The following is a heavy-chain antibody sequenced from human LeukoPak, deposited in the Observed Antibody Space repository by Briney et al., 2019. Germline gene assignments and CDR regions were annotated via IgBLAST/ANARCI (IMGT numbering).Heavy chain of an antibody. CDR1: GYTFTSYG. V-gene: IGHV1-18*01. Sequence: ASVKVSCKASGYTFTSYGISWVRQAPGQGLEWMGWISAYNGNTNYAQKLQGRVTMTEDTSTDTAYMELSSLRSEDTAVYYCATDDRMVRGFHYWGQGTLVTVSS. CDR2: ISAYNGNT. J-gene: IGHJ4*02. D-gene: IGHD3-10*01. CDR3: ATDDRMVRGFHY.